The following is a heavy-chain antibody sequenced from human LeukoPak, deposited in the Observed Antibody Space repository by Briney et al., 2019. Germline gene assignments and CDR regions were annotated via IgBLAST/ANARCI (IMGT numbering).Heavy chain of an antibody. CDR3: AKDAYYDFWSGYY. CDR2: ISYDESNK. V-gene: IGHV3-30*18. CDR1: GFTFSSYG. Sequence: PGVSLTLSCAASGFTFSSYGMHGVRQAPAKELEGVAGISYDESNKYYADSVKGRFTISRDNFKNTLYLQMNSLRTEDTDVYYCAKDAYYDFWSGYYWGQGTLVTVSS. J-gene: IGHJ4*02. D-gene: IGHD3-3*01.